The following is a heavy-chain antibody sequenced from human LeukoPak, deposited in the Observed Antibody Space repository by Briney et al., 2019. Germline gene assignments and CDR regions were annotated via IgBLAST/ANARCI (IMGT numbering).Heavy chain of an antibody. V-gene: IGHV3-9*01. CDR3: ATDWDSGGSGSFDY. CDR2: ISWNSGSI. Sequence: PGRSLRLSCAASGFTFDDYAMHWVRQAAGKGLEWDSGISWNSGSIGYADSVKGRFTISRDNAKNSLYLQMNSLRAEDTALYYCATDWDSGGSGSFDYWGQGTLVTVSS. D-gene: IGHD3-10*01. CDR1: GFTFDDYA. J-gene: IGHJ4*02.